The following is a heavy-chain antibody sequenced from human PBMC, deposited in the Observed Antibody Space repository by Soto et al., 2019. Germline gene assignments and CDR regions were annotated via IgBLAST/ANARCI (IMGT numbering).Heavy chain of an antibody. CDR1: GFTFSSYG. J-gene: IGHJ6*02. Sequence: QVQLVESGGGVVQPGRSLRLSCAASGFTFSSYGMHWVRQAPGKGLEWVALVWYDGGNKYYADSVKGRFTISRDNSKNTRYLQMNSLRDEDTAVYYCVRAAGYSGNDYVDYYGMDVWGQGTTVTVSS. CDR2: VWYDGGNK. D-gene: IGHD5-12*01. CDR3: VRAAGYSGNDYVDYYGMDV. V-gene: IGHV3-33*01.